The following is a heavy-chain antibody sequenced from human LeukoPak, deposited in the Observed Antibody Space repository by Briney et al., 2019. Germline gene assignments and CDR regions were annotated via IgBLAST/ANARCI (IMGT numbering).Heavy chain of an antibody. CDR2: IAPSDSCT. V-gene: IGHV5-10-1*01. CDR3: ARHKGHQGEDNWFDP. CDR1: GYSFTSYW. Sequence: TGESLKISCKGSGYSFTSYWISWVRQMPGNGLEWMGKIAPSDSCTNYSPSFQGHVTISADKSISAAYLQWTSLKASDTAMYYCARHKGHQGEDNWFDPWGQGTLVTASS. D-gene: IGHD3-16*01. J-gene: IGHJ5*02.